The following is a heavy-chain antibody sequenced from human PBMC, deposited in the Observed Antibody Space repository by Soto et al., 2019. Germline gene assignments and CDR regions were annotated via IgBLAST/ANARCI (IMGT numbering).Heavy chain of an antibody. Sequence: QLQLQESGPGLVKPSETLSLTCTVSGGSISSRSYYWAWIRQPPGKGLEWIGSINYSGSTYYNPSLKIRVTISVDTSKTQFSLKLSSVTAADTALYYCANYLYDMTKDFPHWGQGTLVTVSS. J-gene: IGHJ1*01. V-gene: IGHV4-39*01. D-gene: IGHD3-22*01. CDR3: ANYLYDMTKDFPH. CDR2: INYSGST. CDR1: GGSISSRSYY.